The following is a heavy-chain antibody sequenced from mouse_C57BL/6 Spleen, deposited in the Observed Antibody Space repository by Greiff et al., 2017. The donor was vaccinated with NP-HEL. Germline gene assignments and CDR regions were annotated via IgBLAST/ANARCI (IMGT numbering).Heavy chain of an antibody. CDR3: ARDRDDWYFDG. CDR1: GFTFSSYA. CDR2: ISDGGSYT. D-gene: IGHD3-1*01. J-gene: IGHJ1*03. Sequence: EVKLQESGGGLVKPGGSLKLSCAASGFTFSSYAMSWVRQTPEKRLEWVATISDGGSYTYYPDNVKGRFTISRDNAKNNLYLQMSQLKSEDTAMYYCARDRDDWYFDGWGTGTTVTVSS. V-gene: IGHV5-4*01.